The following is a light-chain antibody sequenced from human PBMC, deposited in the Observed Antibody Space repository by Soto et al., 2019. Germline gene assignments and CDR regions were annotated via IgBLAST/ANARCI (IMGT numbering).Light chain of an antibody. CDR2: KAS. CDR1: HSVDSW. V-gene: IGKV1-5*03. J-gene: IGKJ1*01. CDR3: QHYSGYFPWT. Sequence: DIQMTQSPSTLSASVGDSVTITCRASHSVDSWLAWFQQKPGKAPNVLIYKASNLASGVPSRCSGSGSGTEFILTISSLQPDDFATYYCQHYSGYFPWTFGQGTRVEIK.